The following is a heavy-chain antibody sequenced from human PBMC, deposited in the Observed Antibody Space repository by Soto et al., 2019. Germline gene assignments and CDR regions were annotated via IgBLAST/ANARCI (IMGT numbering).Heavy chain of an antibody. D-gene: IGHD2-21*01. V-gene: IGHV3-11*01. CDR1: GFTFSDSY. CDR3: ASSAPRQFRYGMDV. Sequence: GGSLRRSCAASGFTFSDSYLSWRSQAPGKALERVSYIGSSGIPIYYADSAKGRFNISRENAKNSPYLQMNSLRAEDTAVYYCASSAPRQFRYGMDVWGQGT. J-gene: IGHJ6*02. CDR2: IGSSGIPI.